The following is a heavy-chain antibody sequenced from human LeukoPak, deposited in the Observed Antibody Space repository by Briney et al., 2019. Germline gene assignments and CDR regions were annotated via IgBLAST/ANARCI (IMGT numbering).Heavy chain of an antibody. D-gene: IGHD1-1*01. CDR3: ARRRDNWNDVLLIDY. CDR2: IYPGDSDT. J-gene: IGHJ4*02. CDR1: GYSFTSYW. Sequence: PGESLKISCKGSGYSFTSYWIGWVRQMPGKGLEWMGIIYPGDSDTRYSPSFQGQVTISADKSISTAYLQWSSLKASDTAMYYCARRRDNWNDVLLIDYWGQGTLVTVSS. V-gene: IGHV5-51*01.